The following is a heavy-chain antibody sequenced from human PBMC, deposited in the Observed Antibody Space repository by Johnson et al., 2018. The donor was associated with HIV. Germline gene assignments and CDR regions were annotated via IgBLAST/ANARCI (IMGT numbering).Heavy chain of an antibody. J-gene: IGHJ3*02. V-gene: IGHV3-9*01. CDR3: ARSATGTTADAFDI. CDR2: ISWNSGSI. Sequence: VQLVESGGGLVQPGRSLRLSCAASGFTFDDSAMHWVRQAPGKGLEWVSGISWNSGSIGYADSVKGRFTISRDNAKNSLYLQMNSLRAEDTAVYYCARSATGTTADAFDIWGQGTMVTVSS. CDR1: GFTFDDSA. D-gene: IGHD1-7*01.